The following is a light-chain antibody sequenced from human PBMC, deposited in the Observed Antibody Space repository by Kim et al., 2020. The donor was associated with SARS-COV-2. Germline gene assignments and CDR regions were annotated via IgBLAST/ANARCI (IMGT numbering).Light chain of an antibody. V-gene: IGKV3-20*01. J-gene: IGKJ3*01. CDR1: ESVGSSY. Sequence: DIVLTQSPGTLSLSPGERATLSCRASESVGSSYLAWYQQKPGQAPRLLIYGASTRATGIPDRFSGSGSGTDCTLTISRLEPEDFAVYYCQQYGSSPFTFGPGTKVDIK. CDR3: QQYGSSPFT. CDR2: GAS.